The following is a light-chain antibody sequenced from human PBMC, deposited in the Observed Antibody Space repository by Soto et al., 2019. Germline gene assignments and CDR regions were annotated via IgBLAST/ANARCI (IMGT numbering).Light chain of an antibody. V-gene: IGLV2-8*01. J-gene: IGLJ2*01. CDR2: EVS. Sequence: QSALTQPPSASGSPGQSVTIFCTATSSDVGGYNYDSWYQQHPGKAPKLMIYEVSERPSGVPDRFSGSTSGNTASLTVSGLQDEDEDDYYCTSYGGSNNLLFGGGTKLTVL. CDR1: SSDVGGYNY. CDR3: TSYGGSNNLL.